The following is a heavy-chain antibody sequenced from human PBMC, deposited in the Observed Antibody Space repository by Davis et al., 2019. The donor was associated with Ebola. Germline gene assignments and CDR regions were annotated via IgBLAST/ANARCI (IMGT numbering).Heavy chain of an antibody. V-gene: IGHV1-18*04. CDR2: ISGFNTNT. D-gene: IGHD3-9*01. Sequence: ASVKVSCKSSGYTFTSYGLVWVRQAPGLGLEWMGWISGFNTNTNFAQKFQGRVTVSKDTSTNTAYMDLRSLTSDDTAIYYCAMAPNYDVLTGTSSYYFDYWGQGTLVTVSS. CDR1: GYTFTSYG. CDR3: AMAPNYDVLTGTSSYYFDY. J-gene: IGHJ4*02.